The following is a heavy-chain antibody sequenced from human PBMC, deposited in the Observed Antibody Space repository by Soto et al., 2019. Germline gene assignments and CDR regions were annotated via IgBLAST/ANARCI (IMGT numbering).Heavy chain of an antibody. D-gene: IGHD1-26*01. CDR1: GGSVTSDEDY. J-gene: IGHJ4*02. CDR2: ISNSGST. V-gene: IGHV4-30-4*01. CDR3: ATESGSTYGNFDH. Sequence: SETLSLTCTVSGGSVTSDEDYWTWIRQSPGKGLEWIGYISNSGSTGYNPSLKTRLSMSVDRSKNQFTLRLTSVTAADTAVYFCATESGSTYGNFDHWGQGTQVIVSS.